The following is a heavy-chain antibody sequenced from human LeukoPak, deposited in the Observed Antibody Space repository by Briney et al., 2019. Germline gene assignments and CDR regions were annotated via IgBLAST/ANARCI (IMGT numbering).Heavy chain of an antibody. CDR2: INHSGST. Sequence: KPSETLSLTCAVYGGSFSGYYWSWICQPPGKGLEWIGEINHSGSTNYNPSLKSRVTISVDTSKNQFSLKLSSVTAADTAVYYCARARWDIVVVVAAPFAFDIWGQGTMVTVSS. D-gene: IGHD2-15*01. CDR3: ARARWDIVVVVAAPFAFDI. J-gene: IGHJ3*02. V-gene: IGHV4-34*01. CDR1: GGSFSGYY.